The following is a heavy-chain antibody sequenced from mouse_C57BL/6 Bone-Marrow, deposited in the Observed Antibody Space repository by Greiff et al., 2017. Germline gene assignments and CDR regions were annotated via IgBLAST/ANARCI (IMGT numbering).Heavy chain of an antibody. CDR2: INSDGGST. J-gene: IGHJ2*01. D-gene: IGHD2-1*01. CDR3: AFRSTRNYFDY. V-gene: IGHV5-2*01. Sequence: DVKLVESGGGLVQPGESLKLSCESNEYEFPSHDMSWVRKTPEKRLELVAAINSDGGSTYYPDTMERRFIISRDNTKKTLYLQMSSLRSEDTALYYCAFRSTRNYFDYWGQGTTLTVSS. CDR1: EYEFPSHD.